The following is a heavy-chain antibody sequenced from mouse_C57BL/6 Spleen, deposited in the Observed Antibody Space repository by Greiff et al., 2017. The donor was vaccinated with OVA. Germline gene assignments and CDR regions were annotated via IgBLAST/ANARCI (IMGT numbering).Heavy chain of an antibody. D-gene: IGHD1-1*01. CDR1: GYTFTSYW. CDR2: INPSNGGT. CDR3: ARCDYGSSSWFAY. J-gene: IGHJ3*01. Sequence: VQLQQPGTELVKPGASVKLSCKASGYTFTSYWMHWVKQRPGQGLEWIGNINPSNGGTNYNEKFKSKATLTVAKSSSTAYMQLSTLTSEDSAVYDCARCDYGSSSWFAYWGQGTLVTVSA. V-gene: IGHV1-53*01.